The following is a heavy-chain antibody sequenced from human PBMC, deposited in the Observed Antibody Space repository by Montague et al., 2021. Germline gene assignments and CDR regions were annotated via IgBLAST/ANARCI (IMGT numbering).Heavy chain of an antibody. CDR2: ISWNSNTI. D-gene: IGHD3-10*01. V-gene: IGHV3-9*01. CDR1: GFRFDDYT. J-gene: IGHJ4*02. CDR3: AKEKGIALVRGLDY. Sequence: SLRLSCAASGFRFDDYTMHWVRQVPGKGLEWVSGISWNSNTIDYVDSVKGRFTISRDHAKNSLYLEMNSLRAEDTALYSCAKEKGIALVRGLDYWGQGTQVTVSS.